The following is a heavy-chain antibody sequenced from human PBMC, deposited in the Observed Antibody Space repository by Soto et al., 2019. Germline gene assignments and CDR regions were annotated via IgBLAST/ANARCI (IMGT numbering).Heavy chain of an antibody. Sequence: PGGSLRLSCAASGFTFSRYSMNWVRQAPGKGLERVSSISGTTSYIYYGDSMKGRFTISRDNAKNSLYLEMNSLRAEDTAVYYCSRESEDLTSNFDYWGQGTLVTVSS. CDR1: GFTFSRYS. CDR2: ISGTTSYI. CDR3: SRESEDLTSNFDY. J-gene: IGHJ4*02. V-gene: IGHV3-21*06.